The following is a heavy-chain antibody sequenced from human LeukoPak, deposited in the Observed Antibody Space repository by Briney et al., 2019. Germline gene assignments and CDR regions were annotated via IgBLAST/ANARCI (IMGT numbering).Heavy chain of an antibody. CDR2: ISAYNGNT. CDR3: AREAVAGGADY. D-gene: IGHD6-19*01. V-gene: IGHV1-18*01. J-gene: IGHJ4*02. CDR1: GGTFNSYG. Sequence: ASVKVSCKASGGTFNSYGIIWVRQAPGQGLEWMGWISAYNGNTNYAQKLQGRVTMTTDTSTSTAYMELRSLRSDDTAVYYCAREAVAGGADYWGQGTLVTVSS.